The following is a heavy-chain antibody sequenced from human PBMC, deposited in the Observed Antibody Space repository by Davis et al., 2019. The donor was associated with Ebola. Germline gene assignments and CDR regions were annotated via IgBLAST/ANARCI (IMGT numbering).Heavy chain of an antibody. CDR3: ATNPGGIPV. Sequence: MPSETLSLTCTVSGGSISSYYWSWIRQPPGKGLEWIADMNYSGSTNYNPSLKSRVVISTDTSKKQFSLRLSSVTAADTAVYYCATNPGGIPVWGQGTLVTVSS. V-gene: IGHV4-59*12. J-gene: IGHJ4*02. D-gene: IGHD3-16*01. CDR2: MNYSGST. CDR1: GGSISSYY.